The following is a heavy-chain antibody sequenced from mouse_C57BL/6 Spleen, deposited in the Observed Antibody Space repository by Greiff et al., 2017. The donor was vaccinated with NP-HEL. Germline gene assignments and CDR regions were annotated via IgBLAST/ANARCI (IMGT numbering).Heavy chain of an antibody. J-gene: IGHJ2*01. Sequence: QVQLQQPGAELVKPGASVKLSCKASGYTFTSYWMHWVKQRPGRGLEWLGRIDPISGGTKYNEKFKSKAKLTVDKPSSTAYMQLSSLTSEDSAVYYCASTGTDYWGQGTTLTVSS. D-gene: IGHD4-1*02. V-gene: IGHV1-72*01. CDR2: IDPISGGT. CDR3: ASTGTDY. CDR1: GYTFTSYW.